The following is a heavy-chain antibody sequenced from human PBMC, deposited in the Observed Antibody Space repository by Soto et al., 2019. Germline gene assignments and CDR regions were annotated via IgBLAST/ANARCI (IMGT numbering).Heavy chain of an antibody. CDR1: GGSFSGYY. Sequence: KTSETLSLTCAVYGGSFSGYYWSWIRQPPGKGLEWIGEINHSGSTNYNPSLKSRVTISVDTSKNQFSLKLSSVTAADTAVYYCARGNYYGSSRFDYWGQGTLVTVSS. CDR3: ARGNYYGSSRFDY. D-gene: IGHD3-10*01. CDR2: INHSGST. V-gene: IGHV4-34*01. J-gene: IGHJ4*02.